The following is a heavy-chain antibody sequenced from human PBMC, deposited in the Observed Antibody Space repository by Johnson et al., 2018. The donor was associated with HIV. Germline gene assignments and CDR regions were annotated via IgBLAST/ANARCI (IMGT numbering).Heavy chain of an antibody. Sequence: QVQLVESGGGVVQPGRSLRLSCAASGFTFSSYAMHWVRQAPGKGLEWVAFIRYDGSNKYYADSVKGRLTISRDNSKNTLYLQMNILRAEDTAVYYCARTRQGAFDIWGQGTMVTVSS. V-gene: IGHV3-30*14. CDR3: ARTRQGAFDI. CDR2: IRYDGSNK. CDR1: GFTFSSYA. J-gene: IGHJ3*02.